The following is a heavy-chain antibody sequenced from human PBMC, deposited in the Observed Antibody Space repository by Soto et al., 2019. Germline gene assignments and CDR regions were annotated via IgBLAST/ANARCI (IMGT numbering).Heavy chain of an antibody. D-gene: IGHD3-3*01. CDR2: IYYSGST. Sequence: QVQLQESGPGLVKPSQTLSLTCTVSGGSISSGDYYWSWIRQPPGKGLEWIGYIYYSGSTYYNPSLKSRVTISVDTSKIQVSLKLSSVTAADTAVYYCASYTIFGVVTYFDYWGQGTLVTVSS. V-gene: IGHV4-30-4*01. CDR1: GGSISSGDYY. J-gene: IGHJ4*02. CDR3: ASYTIFGVVTYFDY.